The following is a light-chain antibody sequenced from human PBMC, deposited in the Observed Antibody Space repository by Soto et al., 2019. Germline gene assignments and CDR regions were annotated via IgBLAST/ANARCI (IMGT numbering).Light chain of an antibody. CDR2: ATS. CDR1: QGINSY. V-gene: IGKV1-9*01. Sequence: DIQLTQSPSFLSASVGDRVTITCRASQGINSYLAWYQQKPGKAPKLLIYATSTLYTEVPSRFSGSGSGTECSLTISSLQPDDFATYYCRQLKSYPLTFGGGTKVEI. CDR3: RQLKSYPLT. J-gene: IGKJ4*01.